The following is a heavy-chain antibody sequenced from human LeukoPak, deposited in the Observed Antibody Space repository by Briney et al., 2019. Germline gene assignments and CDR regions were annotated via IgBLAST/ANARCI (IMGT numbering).Heavy chain of an antibody. CDR3: AKTTYASNSSGWYNHFDY. V-gene: IGHV3-20*04. CDR1: GFTFDDYG. J-gene: IGHJ4*02. Sequence: WAGGSLRLSCAASGFTFDDYGMSWVRQAPGKGLEWVSGINWNGGSTGYADSVKGRFTISRDNSKNTLYLQLNSLRAEDTTVYYCAKTTYASNSSGWYNHFDYWGQGTLVTVSS. D-gene: IGHD6-19*01. CDR2: INWNGGST.